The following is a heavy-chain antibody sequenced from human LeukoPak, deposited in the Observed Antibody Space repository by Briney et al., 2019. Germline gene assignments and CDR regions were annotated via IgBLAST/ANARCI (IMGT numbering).Heavy chain of an antibody. V-gene: IGHV4-4*07. CDR2: IYTSGST. Sequence: SETLSLTCTVSGGSISSYYWSWIRQPPGKGLEWIGRIYTSGSTNHNPSLKSRVTMSVDTSKNQFSLKLSSVTAADTAVYYCARDSYDFWSGYSDPWGQGTLVTVSS. J-gene: IGHJ5*02. D-gene: IGHD3-3*01. CDR3: ARDSYDFWSGYSDP. CDR1: GGSISSYY.